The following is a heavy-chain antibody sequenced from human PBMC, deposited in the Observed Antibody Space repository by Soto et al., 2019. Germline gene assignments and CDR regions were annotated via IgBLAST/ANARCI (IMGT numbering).Heavy chain of an antibody. V-gene: IGHV1-18*01. J-gene: IGHJ4*02. Sequence: SGQVSCKASCYTFISYGITWVRRAPGQGLEWMGWINAYSGNTDSAQKLQGRVTMTTDTSTSTAYMELRSLRSDDTAMYYCARVDWGTAMVTSYWGQGTLVTVSS. CDR3: ARVDWGTAMVTSY. D-gene: IGHD5-18*01. CDR2: INAYSGNT. CDR1: CYTFISYG.